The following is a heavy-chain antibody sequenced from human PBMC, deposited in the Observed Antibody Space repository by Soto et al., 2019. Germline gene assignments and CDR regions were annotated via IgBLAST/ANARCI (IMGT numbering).Heavy chain of an antibody. V-gene: IGHV3-23*04. CDR1: GFTFSSHA. D-gene: IGHD3-16*01. CDR3: VKKGSGGNWFDP. J-gene: IGHJ5*02. CDR2: SGSSGAT. Sequence: DVQLVESGGGLVQRGGSLRLSCAASGFTFSSHAMSWVRQPPAKGLEWVSASGSSGATYYADSVKGRFIISRDNSKNTLYLEMNSLSPEDTGVYYCVKKGSGGNWFDPWGQGTLVTVS.